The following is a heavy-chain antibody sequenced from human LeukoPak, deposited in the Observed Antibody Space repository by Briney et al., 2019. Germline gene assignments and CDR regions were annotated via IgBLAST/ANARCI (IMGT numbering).Heavy chain of an antibody. CDR1: GSSFTSYW. CDR3: ARCVPEGTTTGFDY. CDR2: IYPGDSDT. Sequence: GASLQISCKGSGSSFTSYWIGWVRQLPGKGLEWMGIIYPGDSDTRYSPSFQGQVTISADKSISTAYLQWSSLKASDTAMYYCARCVPEGTTTGFDYWGQGTLVTVSS. J-gene: IGHJ4*02. V-gene: IGHV5-51*01. D-gene: IGHD1-7*01.